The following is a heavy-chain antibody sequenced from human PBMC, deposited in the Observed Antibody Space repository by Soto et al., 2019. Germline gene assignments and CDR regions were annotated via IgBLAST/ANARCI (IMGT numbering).Heavy chain of an antibody. CDR1: GGSISSSNW. V-gene: IGHV4-4*02. J-gene: IGHJ5*02. CDR2: IYHSGST. D-gene: IGHD5-12*01. Sequence: LSLTCAVSGGSISSSNWWSWVRQPPGKGLEWIGEIYHSGSTNYNPSLKSRVTISVDTSKNQFSLKLSSVTAADTAVYYCARGHSITREGDRGNWFDPWGQGTLVTVSS. CDR3: ARGHSITREGDRGNWFDP.